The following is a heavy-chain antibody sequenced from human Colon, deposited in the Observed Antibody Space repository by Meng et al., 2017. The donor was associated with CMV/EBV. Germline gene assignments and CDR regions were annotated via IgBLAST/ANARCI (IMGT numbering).Heavy chain of an antibody. CDR1: GYSFSSYW. Sequence: GSLRLSCKGSGYSFSSYWIGWVRQMPGKGLEWMGIIYPGDSDTRYSPSIQGQLTMSVDKSISTAYLQWSSLKASDTAMYFCARLIATTGNYFDYWGQGALVTVSS. D-gene: IGHD6-13*01. J-gene: IGHJ4*02. CDR2: IYPGDSDT. V-gene: IGHV5-51*01. CDR3: ARLIATTGNYFDY.